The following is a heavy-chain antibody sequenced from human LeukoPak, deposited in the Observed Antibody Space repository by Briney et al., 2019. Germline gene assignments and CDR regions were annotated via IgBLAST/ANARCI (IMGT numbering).Heavy chain of an antibody. V-gene: IGHV3-74*01. J-gene: IGHJ4*02. D-gene: IGHD2-2*02. CDR3: ARVGPRKYCSSTSCYTGGGDY. CDR1: GFTFSNYW. Sequence: GGSLRLSCAASGFTFSNYWMHWVRQAPGKGLVWVSRIDNGGSDTRHADSVKGRFTISRDNAKNSLYMQMNSLRAEDTAVYYCARVGPRKYCSSTSCYTGGGDYWGQGTLVTVSS. CDR2: IDNGGSDT.